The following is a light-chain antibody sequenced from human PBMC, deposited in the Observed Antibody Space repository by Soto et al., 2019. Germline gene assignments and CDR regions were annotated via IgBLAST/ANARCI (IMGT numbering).Light chain of an antibody. J-gene: IGLJ2*01. CDR3: SPHRGISTLVV. CDR2: DVS. V-gene: IGLV2-14*01. CDR1: SSDVGGYNY. Sequence: QSALTQPASVSGSPGQAITISCTGTSSDVGGYNYVCWYQQYPGKAPKLIIYDVSNRPSGISNRFSGSRAGNTASLTISGLQAEDEADYYCSPHRGISTLVVFGGGTQLTVL.